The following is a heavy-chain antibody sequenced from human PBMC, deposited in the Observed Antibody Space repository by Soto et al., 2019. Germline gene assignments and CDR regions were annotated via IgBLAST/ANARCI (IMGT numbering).Heavy chain of an antibody. D-gene: IGHD3-10*01. CDR1: GFTFSSYG. V-gene: IGHV3-30*18. J-gene: IGHJ4*02. CDR3: AKDEVRRGKAFAY. Sequence: QVQLVESGGGVVQPGRSLRLSCAASGFTFSSYGMHWVRQAPGKGLEWVAVISYDGSTKYYADSVKGRFTISRDNSKNTLYLQMNSLRAEDTAVYYCAKDEVRRGKAFAYWGQGTLVTVSA. CDR2: ISYDGSTK.